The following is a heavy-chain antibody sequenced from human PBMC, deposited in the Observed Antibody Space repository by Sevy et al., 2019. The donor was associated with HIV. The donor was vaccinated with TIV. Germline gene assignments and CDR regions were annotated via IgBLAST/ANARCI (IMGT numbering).Heavy chain of an antibody. Sequence: SETPSLTCSVSGGSISSGGFFWSWIRQHPGKGLEWIGYIYYGGGTYYNPSLKSRSMISVDTSKNQFSLKVNSVTVADTAVYYCARFYDSSGGWFDPWGQGMLVTVSS. CDR1: GGSISSGGFF. CDR3: ARFYDSSGGWFDP. CDR2: IYYGGGT. V-gene: IGHV4-31*03. D-gene: IGHD3-22*01. J-gene: IGHJ5*02.